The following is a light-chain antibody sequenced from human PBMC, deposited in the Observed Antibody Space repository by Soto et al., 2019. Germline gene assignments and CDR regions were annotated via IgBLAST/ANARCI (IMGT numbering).Light chain of an antibody. CDR2: DAS. J-gene: IGKJ1*01. Sequence: DIQITQSPSTLSASVGDTVTVTCRASQSIGRWLAWYQQKPGKAPKLLIFDASTLENGVPARFSGSRSGPEFSLTISSLQPDDFATYYCQHYNSYSEAFGQGTKVDIK. CDR1: QSIGRW. CDR3: QHYNSYSEA. V-gene: IGKV1-5*01.